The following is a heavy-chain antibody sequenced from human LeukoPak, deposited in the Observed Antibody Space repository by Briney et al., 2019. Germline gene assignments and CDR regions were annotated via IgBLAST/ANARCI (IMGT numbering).Heavy chain of an antibody. V-gene: IGHV4-31*03. CDR2: ICYSGST. CDR1: GGSISSGGYY. CDR3: ARGAKNTIFGVVIMPWFDP. Sequence: SETLSLTCTVSGGSISSGGYYWSWIRQHPGKGLEWIGYICYSGSTYYNPSLKSRVTISVDTSKNQFSLKLSSVTAADTAVYYCARGAKNTIFGVVIMPWFDPWGQGTLVTVSS. D-gene: IGHD3-3*01. J-gene: IGHJ5*02.